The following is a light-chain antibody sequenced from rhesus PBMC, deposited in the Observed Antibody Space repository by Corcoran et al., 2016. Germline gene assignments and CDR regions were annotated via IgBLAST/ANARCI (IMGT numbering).Light chain of an antibody. J-gene: IGKJ1*01. Sequence: DIQMTQSPSSLSASVGDRVTISCQASQGISSWLAWYQQKPGTAPKLLIYGASCLKSGVASRFSGNGAGTAFTLTISSLQPEDFAAYYCQQHNTYPRTFGQGTKVEIK. CDR1: QGISSW. CDR3: QQHNTYPRT. V-gene: IGKV1S6*01. CDR2: GAS.